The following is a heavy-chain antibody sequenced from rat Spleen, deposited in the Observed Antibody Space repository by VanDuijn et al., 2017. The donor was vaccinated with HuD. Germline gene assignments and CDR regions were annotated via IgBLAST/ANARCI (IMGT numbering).Heavy chain of an antibody. CDR1: GFSLTSNG. CDR2: IWTDGST. V-gene: IGHV2-72*01. J-gene: IGHJ2*01. Sequence: QVQLKESGPGLMQPSETLSLTCTVSGFSLTSNGVGWVRQVLGEGLVWMGTIWTDGSTNYNSIVQSRLSISRDTSKSQVFLKMSSLQPEDTGTYYCASGILDFWGQGVMVTVSS. CDR3: ASGILDF. D-gene: IGHD1-4*01.